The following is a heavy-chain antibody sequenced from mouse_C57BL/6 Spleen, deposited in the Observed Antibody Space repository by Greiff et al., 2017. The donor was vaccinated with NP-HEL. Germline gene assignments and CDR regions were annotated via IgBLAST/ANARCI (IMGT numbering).Heavy chain of an antibody. CDR2: ISSGSSTI. CDR1: GFTFSDYG. J-gene: IGHJ4*01. Sequence: DVMLVESGGGLVKPGGSLKLSCAASGFTFSDYGMHWVRQAPEKGLEWVAYISSGSSTIYYADTVKGRFTISRDNAKNTLFLKMTSLRSEDTAKYYCARGDSNYEGYAMDYWGQGTSVTVSS. D-gene: IGHD2-5*01. V-gene: IGHV5-17*01. CDR3: ARGDSNYEGYAMDY.